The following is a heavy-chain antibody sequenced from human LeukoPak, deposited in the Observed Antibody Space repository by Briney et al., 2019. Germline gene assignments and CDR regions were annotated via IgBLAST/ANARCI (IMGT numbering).Heavy chain of an antibody. Sequence: SVKVSCKASGGTFSSYAISWVRQAPGQGLEWMGRIIPIFGTANYAQKFQGRVTITTDESTSTAYMELSSLRSEDTAVYYCATRSGFTSVFPFDYWGQGTLVTVSS. CDR2: IIPIFGTA. J-gene: IGHJ4*02. CDR3: ATRSGFTSVFPFDY. D-gene: IGHD3-10*01. CDR1: GGTFSSYA. V-gene: IGHV1-69*05.